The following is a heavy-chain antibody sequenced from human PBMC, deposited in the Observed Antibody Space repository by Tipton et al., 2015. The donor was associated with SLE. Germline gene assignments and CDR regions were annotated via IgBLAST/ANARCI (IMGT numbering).Heavy chain of an antibody. V-gene: IGHV3-23*01. D-gene: IGHD6-13*01. CDR1: RFIFSDYA. CDR3: AKGRGGRSWFYTYDMDV. J-gene: IGHJ6*02. Sequence: SLRLSCTASRFIFSDYAMTWVRQAPGKGLEWVSSISGSGGSTYYVDSVRGRFATSRDNSNNTLYLEMNSLRVDDTAVYYCAKGRGGRSWFYTYDMDVWGQGTTVTVSS. CDR2: ISGSGGST.